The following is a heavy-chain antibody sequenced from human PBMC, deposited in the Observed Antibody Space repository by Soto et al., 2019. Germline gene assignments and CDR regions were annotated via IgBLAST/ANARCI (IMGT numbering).Heavy chain of an antibody. J-gene: IGHJ4*02. CDR3: AKDMRADGVWDIDF. CDR2: INGGDGPT. V-gene: IGHV3-23*01. CDR1: GFNFNHYT. D-gene: IGHD4-17*01. Sequence: GGSLRLSCAACGFNFNHYTMSWVRQVPGKGLEWVSGINGGDGPTYYADSVKGRFTISRDNSRNTLYLQMNSLRAEDTAIYYCAKDMRADGVWDIDFWGQGTLVTVSS.